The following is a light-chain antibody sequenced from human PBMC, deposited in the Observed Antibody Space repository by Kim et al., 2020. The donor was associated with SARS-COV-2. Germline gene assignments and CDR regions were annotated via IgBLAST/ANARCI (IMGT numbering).Light chain of an antibody. CDR3: QQSYSTPGT. V-gene: IGKV1-39*01. CDR1: QSVSSY. Sequence: SASIRDRVPITCRASQSVSSYLSWYQQKPGKAPKLLFYTASSLYSGVPSRFSGGGSGTDFTLTISSLQPEDFATYYCQQSYSTPGTFGQGTKLEI. J-gene: IGKJ2*01. CDR2: TAS.